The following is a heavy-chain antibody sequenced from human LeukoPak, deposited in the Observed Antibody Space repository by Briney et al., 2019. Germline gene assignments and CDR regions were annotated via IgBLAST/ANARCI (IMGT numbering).Heavy chain of an antibody. V-gene: IGHV4-59*01. CDR1: GGSISSYY. J-gene: IGHJ4*02. CDR3: ARAFGYSYGRYYFDY. CDR2: IYYSGST. D-gene: IGHD5-18*01. Sequence: SETLSLTCTVSGGSISSYYWSWIRQPPGKGLEWIGYIYYSGSTNYNPSLKSRVTISVDTSKNQYSLKLSSVTAADTAVYYCARAFGYSYGRYYFDYWGQGTLVTVSS.